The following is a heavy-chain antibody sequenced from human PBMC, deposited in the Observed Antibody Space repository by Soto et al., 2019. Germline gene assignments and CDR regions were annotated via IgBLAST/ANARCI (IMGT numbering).Heavy chain of an antibody. Sequence: AASVKVSCKASGYTFTSYGISWVRQAPGQGLEWMGGIIPIFGTANYAQKFQGRVTITADESTSTAYMELSSLRSEDTAVYYCARGSGVGTIFYYYGMAVWGQGTTVTVSS. CDR3: ARGSGVGTIFYYYGMAV. V-gene: IGHV1-69*13. D-gene: IGHD3-3*01. J-gene: IGHJ6*02. CDR2: IIPIFGTA. CDR1: GYTFTSYG.